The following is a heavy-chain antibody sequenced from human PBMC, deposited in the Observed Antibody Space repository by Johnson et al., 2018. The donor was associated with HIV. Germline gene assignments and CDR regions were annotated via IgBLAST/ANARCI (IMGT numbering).Heavy chain of an antibody. J-gene: IGHJ3*01. CDR1: GVTVSRNY. CDR2: IYSGGTT. D-gene: IGHD1-26*01. V-gene: IGHV3-66*01. CDR3: ARDRVGATAFDV. Sequence: AAGGVTVSRNYMSWVRQASGKGLEWVSVIYSGGTTYYADSVKVRFTISRDNSKNTLYLQMNSLRAEATSVYCCARDRVGATAFDVWGQGTLVTVSS.